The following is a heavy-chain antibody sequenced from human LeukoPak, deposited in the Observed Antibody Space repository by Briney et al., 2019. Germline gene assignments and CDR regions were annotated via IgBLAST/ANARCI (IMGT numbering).Heavy chain of an antibody. CDR1: GFTFSSYW. CDR2: IRQDGSEK. CDR3: ATDRKVGTWDPRFDY. D-gene: IGHD4-23*01. J-gene: IGHJ4*02. Sequence: SGGSLRLSRAASGFTFSSYWMMWLRQAPGKGLEWVANIRQDGSEKNYVDSVKGRFTISRDNAKVSLYLQMNSLRAEDTAVYYCATDRKVGTWDPRFDYWGQGTLVTVSS. V-gene: IGHV3-7*01.